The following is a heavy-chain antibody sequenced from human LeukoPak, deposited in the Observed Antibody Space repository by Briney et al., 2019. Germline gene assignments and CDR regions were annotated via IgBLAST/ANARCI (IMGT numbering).Heavy chain of an antibody. V-gene: IGHV3-23*01. CDR1: GFTFSSYA. CDR2: ISGSGGST. Sequence: GGSLRLSCAASGFTFSSYAMSWVRQAPGKGLEWVSAISGSGGSTYYADSVKGRFTISRDNAKNSLYLQMNSLRAEDTAVYYCARSHMATITVPFDYWGQGTLVTVSS. J-gene: IGHJ4*02. D-gene: IGHD5-24*01. CDR3: ARSHMATITVPFDY.